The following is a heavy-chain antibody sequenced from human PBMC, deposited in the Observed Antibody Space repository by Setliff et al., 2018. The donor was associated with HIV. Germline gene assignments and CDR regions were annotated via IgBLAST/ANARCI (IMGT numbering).Heavy chain of an antibody. CDR2: IYYSGNT. Sequence: SETQSLTCSVSGASIRGHYWSWIRQSPGKGLEWIGNIYYSGNTNYNPSFKSRVTISVDTSKNQFSLGVNSVTAADTAVYYCARSLVPSGYYYGRHAFDIWGQGTKVTVSS. CDR3: ARSLVPSGYYYGRHAFDI. V-gene: IGHV4-59*08. D-gene: IGHD3-22*01. CDR1: GASIRGHY. J-gene: IGHJ3*02.